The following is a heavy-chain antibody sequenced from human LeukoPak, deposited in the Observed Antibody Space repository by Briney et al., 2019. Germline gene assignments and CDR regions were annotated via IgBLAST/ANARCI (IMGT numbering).Heavy chain of an antibody. D-gene: IGHD3-16*02. V-gene: IGHV1-69*13. J-gene: IGHJ4*02. CDR3: ARLRSDTFGGVIAYFDY. CDR1: GGTFSSYA. CDR2: IIPIFGTA. Sequence: GASVKVSCKASGGTFSSYAVSWVRQAPGQGLEWMGGIIPIFGTANYAQKFQGRVTITADESTSTAYMELSSLRSEDTAVYYCARLRSDTFGGVIAYFDYWGQGTLVTVSS.